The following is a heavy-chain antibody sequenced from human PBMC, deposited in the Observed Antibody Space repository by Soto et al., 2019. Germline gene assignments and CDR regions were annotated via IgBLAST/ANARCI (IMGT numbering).Heavy chain of an antibody. Sequence: VKVSCKASGYTFTSDGIVWVRQAPGQGLEWMGWISAYNGNTNYAQKLQGRVTMTTDTSTSTAYMELRSLRSDDTAVYYCARDGRDLLLRSWFDPWGQGTLVTVSS. V-gene: IGHV1-18*01. J-gene: IGHJ5*02. D-gene: IGHD3-10*01. CDR2: ISAYNGNT. CDR1: GYTFTSDG. CDR3: ARDGRDLLLRSWFDP.